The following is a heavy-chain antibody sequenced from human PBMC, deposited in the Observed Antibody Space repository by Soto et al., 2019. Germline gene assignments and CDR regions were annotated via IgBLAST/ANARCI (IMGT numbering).Heavy chain of an antibody. Sequence: QVQLQQGGAGLLKPSDTLSLTCGVYGGSFSGYYWNWIRQPPGTELKCLGEIDHSGSSNFNPFLNCRVTVSVATSKNQFSLKLYSMTAADTAVYFCARGQGVPITVPADDFWRLGRYNDLDVWGKGTPVTVSS. CDR2: IDHSGSS. CDR3: ARGQGVPITVPADDFWRLGRYNDLDV. J-gene: IGHJ6*03. D-gene: IGHD3-3*01. CDR1: GGSFSGYY. V-gene: IGHV4-34*01.